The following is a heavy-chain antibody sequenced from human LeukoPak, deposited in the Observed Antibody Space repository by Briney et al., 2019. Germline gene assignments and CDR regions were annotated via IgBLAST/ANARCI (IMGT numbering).Heavy chain of an antibody. CDR3: ARDFFHSDISRPFDY. CDR1: GFSFSRYN. CDR2: ISGSSSNI. D-gene: IGHD3-3*02. J-gene: IGHJ4*02. V-gene: IGHV3-21*01. Sequence: GSLRLSCAASGFSFSRYNMNWVRQGPGKGLEWVSSISGSSSNIYYADSVKGRFTISRDNAKDSLYLQMNSLRAEDSAVYYCARDFFHSDISRPFDYWGQGTLVTVSS.